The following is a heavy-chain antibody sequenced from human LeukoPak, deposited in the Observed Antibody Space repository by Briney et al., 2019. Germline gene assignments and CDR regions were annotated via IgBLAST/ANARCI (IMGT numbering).Heavy chain of an antibody. CDR2: IYYSETT. V-gene: IGHV4-39*01. J-gene: IGHJ5*01. CDR1: DGSISSGYYY. CDR3: ARQPKSCAPGIFITGKACWFDS. D-gene: IGHD3-10*01. Sequence: SSETLSLTCSVSDGSISSGYYYWAWIRQPPGKGPEWIGSIYYSETTYPNSSLKSRVTISVDTSKNQFSLKLSSVTAADTAVYYCARQPKSCAPGIFITGKACWFDSWGQGTLVTVSP.